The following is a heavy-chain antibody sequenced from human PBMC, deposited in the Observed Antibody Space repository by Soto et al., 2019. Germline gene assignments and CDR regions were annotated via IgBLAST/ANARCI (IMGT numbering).Heavy chain of an antibody. Sequence: QVQLVQSGAEVKKPGSSVKVSCKASGGTFSSYAISWVRQAPGQGLEWMGGIIPIFGTANYAQKFQGRVTITADESTSTDYMELSSLRSEDTAVYYCASATQYDYVWGSYRYGADYWGQGTLVTVSS. J-gene: IGHJ4*02. V-gene: IGHV1-69*01. CDR3: ASATQYDYVWGSYRYGADY. D-gene: IGHD3-16*02. CDR2: IIPIFGTA. CDR1: GGTFSSYA.